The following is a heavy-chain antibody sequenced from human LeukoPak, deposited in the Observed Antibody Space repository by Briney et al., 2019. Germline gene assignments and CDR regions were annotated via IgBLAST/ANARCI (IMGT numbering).Heavy chain of an antibody. V-gene: IGHV4-30-4*08. Sequence: SETLSLTCTVSGRSLDSGNFYWSWIRPPPGKGLEWIGYIYFSGNTYYNPSLKSRVTISLDMSKNQFSLKLSSVTAADTAVYYCAREIAVAGSAFDIWGQGTMVAVSS. CDR3: AREIAVAGSAFDI. CDR2: IYFSGNT. D-gene: IGHD6-19*01. J-gene: IGHJ3*02. CDR1: GRSLDSGNFY.